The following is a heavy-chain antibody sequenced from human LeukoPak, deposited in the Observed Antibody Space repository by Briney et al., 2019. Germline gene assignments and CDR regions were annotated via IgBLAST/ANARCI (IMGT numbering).Heavy chain of an antibody. CDR2: ISSSSSTI. V-gene: IGHV3-48*01. CDR3: ARDAFEVRRLVYYYMDV. Sequence: GGSLRLSCAASGFTFSSYSMNWVRQAPGKGLEWVSYISSSSSTIYYADSVKGRFTISRDNAKNSLYLQMNSLRAEDTAVYYCARDAFEVRRLVYYYMDVWGKGTTVTISS. D-gene: IGHD3-16*01. CDR1: GFTFSSYS. J-gene: IGHJ6*03.